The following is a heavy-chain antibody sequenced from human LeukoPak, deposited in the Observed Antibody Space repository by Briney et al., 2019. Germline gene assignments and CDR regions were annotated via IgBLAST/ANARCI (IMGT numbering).Heavy chain of an antibody. Sequence: VASVKVSCKASGFTFTSSAMQRVRQARGQRLEWIGWIVVGSGNTNYAQKFQERVTITRDMSTSTAYMELSSLRSEDTAVYYCAAAASRDGYSYFDYWGQGTLVTVSS. V-gene: IGHV1-58*02. D-gene: IGHD5-24*01. CDR1: GFTFTSSA. CDR3: AAAASRDGYSYFDY. J-gene: IGHJ4*02. CDR2: IVVGSGNT.